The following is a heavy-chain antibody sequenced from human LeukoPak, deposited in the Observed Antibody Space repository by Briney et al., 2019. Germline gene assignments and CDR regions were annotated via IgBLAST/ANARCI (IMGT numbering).Heavy chain of an antibody. CDR3: ARDTETYYYDSSGYGY. CDR2: INAGNGNT. V-gene: IGHV1-3*01. CDR1: GYTFTSYA. D-gene: IGHD3-22*01. J-gene: IGHJ4*02. Sequence: GASVKVSCKASGYTFTSYAMHWVRRAPGQRLEWMGWINAGNGNTKYSQKFQGRVTITRDTSASTAYMELSSLRSEDTAVYYCARDTETYYYDSSGYGYWGQGTLVTVSS.